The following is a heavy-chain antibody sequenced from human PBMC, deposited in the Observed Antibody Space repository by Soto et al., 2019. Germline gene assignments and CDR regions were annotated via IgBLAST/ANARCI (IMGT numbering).Heavy chain of an antibody. CDR1: GYTFTSYY. Sequence: QVQLVQSGAEVKKPGASAKVSCKASGYTFTSYYMHWVRQAPGQGLEWMGIINPSGGSTSYAQKFQGRVTMTRDTSTSTVYMELSSLRSEDTAVYYCARADYYDSSGYGASKFDYWGQGTLVTVSS. CDR2: INPSGGST. V-gene: IGHV1-46*01. CDR3: ARADYYDSSGYGASKFDY. D-gene: IGHD3-22*01. J-gene: IGHJ4*02.